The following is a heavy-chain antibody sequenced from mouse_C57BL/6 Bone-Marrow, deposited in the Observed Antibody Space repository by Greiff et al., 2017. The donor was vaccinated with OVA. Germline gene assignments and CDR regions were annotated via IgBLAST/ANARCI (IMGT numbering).Heavy chain of an antibody. CDR1: GYTFTDYE. V-gene: IGHV1-15*01. Sequence: VQLQQSGAELVRPGASVTLSCKASGYTFTDYEMHWVKQTPVHGLEWIGAIDPETGGTAYNQKFKGKAILTAAKSSSTAYMELRSLTSEDSAVDYCTRSDSNCGDFDYWGQGTTLTVSS. CDR2: IDPETGGT. CDR3: TRSDSNCGDFDY. D-gene: IGHD2-5*01. J-gene: IGHJ2*01.